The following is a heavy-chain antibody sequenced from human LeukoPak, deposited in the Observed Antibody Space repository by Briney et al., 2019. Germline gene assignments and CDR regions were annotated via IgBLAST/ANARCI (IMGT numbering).Heavy chain of an antibody. D-gene: IGHD3-16*01. CDR1: GYSISSGYY. CDR2: IYHSGST. V-gene: IGHV4-38-2*01. Sequence: SETLSLTCAVSGYSISSGYYWGWIRQPPGKGLEWIGSIYHSGSTYYNPSLKSRATISVDTSKNQFSLKLSSVTAADTAVYYCARGLPPRGGHFDYWGQGTLVTVSS. CDR3: ARGLPPRGGHFDY. J-gene: IGHJ4*02.